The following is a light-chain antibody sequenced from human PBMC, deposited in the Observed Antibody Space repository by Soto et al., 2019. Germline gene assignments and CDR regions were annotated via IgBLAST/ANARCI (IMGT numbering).Light chain of an antibody. J-gene: IGKJ1*01. Sequence: DIQMTQSPSSLSASVGDRVTIICRASQSISTYLNWYQQNPGKAPKLLIYAASSLQSGVPSKFSGSGSGTDFTLIISSLQPEDFATYYCQQSYSTPRTFGQGTKVEMK. CDR2: AAS. V-gene: IGKV1-39*01. CDR3: QQSYSTPRT. CDR1: QSISTY.